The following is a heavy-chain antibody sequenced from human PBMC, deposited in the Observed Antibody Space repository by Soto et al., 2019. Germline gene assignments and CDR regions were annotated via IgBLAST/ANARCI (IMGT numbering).Heavy chain of an antibody. D-gene: IGHD3-10*01. J-gene: IGHJ4*02. CDR1: GFTFSTSW. CDR3: ARDREFGCFDY. CDR2: INPDGSVI. V-gene: IGHV3-7*05. Sequence: GGSLRLSCAASGFTFSTSWMNWVRQTPGKGLEWVATINPDGSVIYYVDSVKGRFTISRDNVNNSLFLQMNTLRAEDTATFYCARDREFGCFDYWGQGIQVTVS.